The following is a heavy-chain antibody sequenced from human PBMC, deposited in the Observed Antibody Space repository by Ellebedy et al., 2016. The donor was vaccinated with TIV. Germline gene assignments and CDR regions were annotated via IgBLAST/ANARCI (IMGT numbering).Heavy chain of an antibody. CDR2: ISFSGDTI. Sequence: PGGSLRLSCAASGFTFSHYSMNWVRLAPGKGLEWNSYISFSGDTIYYIESVKGRFTTSRDNAGNSLYLQMNNLRDGDAGIYYCVRDRRSYDIRDVPPGLGEDWGQGTEVIVSS. D-gene: IGHD3-22*01. V-gene: IGHV3-48*02. CDR3: VRDRRSYDIRDVPPGLGED. J-gene: IGHJ1*01. CDR1: GFTFSHYS.